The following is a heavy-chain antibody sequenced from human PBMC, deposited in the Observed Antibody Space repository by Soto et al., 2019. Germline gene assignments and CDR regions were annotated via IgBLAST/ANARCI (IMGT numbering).Heavy chain of an antibody. CDR1: GGSFSGYY. V-gene: IGHV4-34*01. CDR3: ARAPPATLDYGDYVPPDY. Sequence: QVQLQQWGAGLLKPSETLSLTCAVYGGSFSGYYWSWIRQPPGKGLEWIGEINHSGSTNYNPSLKSRVTISVDTSKNQFSLKLSSVTAADTAVYYCARAPPATLDYGDYVPPDYWGQGTLVTVSS. J-gene: IGHJ4*02. CDR2: INHSGST. D-gene: IGHD4-17*01.